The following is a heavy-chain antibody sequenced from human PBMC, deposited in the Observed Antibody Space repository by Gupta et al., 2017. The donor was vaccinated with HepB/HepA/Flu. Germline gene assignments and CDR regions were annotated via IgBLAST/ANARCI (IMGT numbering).Heavy chain of an antibody. Sequence: QITLKESGPTLVKPTQTLTLTCTFSGFSLSTSGVGVGWIRQPPGKALEWLALIYWNDDKRYSPSLKSRLTITKDTSKNQVVLTMTNMDPVDTATYYCAHSPYDFGSGLRGNWFDPWGQGTLVTVSS. J-gene: IGHJ5*02. CDR2: IYWNDDK. V-gene: IGHV2-5*01. D-gene: IGHD3-3*01. CDR1: GFSLSTSGVG. CDR3: AHSPYDFGSGLRGNWFDP.